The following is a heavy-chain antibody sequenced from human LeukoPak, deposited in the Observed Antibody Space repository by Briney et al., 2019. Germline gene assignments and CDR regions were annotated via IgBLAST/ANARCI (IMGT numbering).Heavy chain of an antibody. CDR3: AREFRTYCSSTSCYGLDP. Sequence: GESLRLSCAASGFTFSSYEMNWVRQAPGKVLEWVSYISSSGSTIYYADSVKGRFTISRDNAKNSLYLQMNSLRAEDTAVYYCAREFRTYCSSTSCYGLDPWGQGTLVTVSS. J-gene: IGHJ5*02. D-gene: IGHD2-2*01. V-gene: IGHV3-48*03. CDR1: GFTFSSYE. CDR2: ISSSGSTI.